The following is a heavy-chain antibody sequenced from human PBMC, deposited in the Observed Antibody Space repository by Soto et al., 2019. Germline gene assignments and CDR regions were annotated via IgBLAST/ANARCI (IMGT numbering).Heavy chain of an antibody. CDR1: DCTIIDSSYY. CDR2: IYYDGNT. Sequence: TTPHTSNFSDCTIIDSSYYWGWIRQPPGKGLECIGNIYYDGNTYYNPSLKSRVTISVDTSKNQFSLKLTSVTDADTAVYYCARVPDYWGQGTLVTVSS. CDR3: ARVPDY. J-gene: IGHJ4*02. V-gene: IGHV4-39*07.